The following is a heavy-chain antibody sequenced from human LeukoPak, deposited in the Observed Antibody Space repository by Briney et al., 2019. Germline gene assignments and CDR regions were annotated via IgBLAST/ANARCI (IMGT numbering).Heavy chain of an antibody. CDR2: IIPIFGTA. Sequence: ASVKVSCKASGGTFSSYAISWVRQAPGQGLEWMGGIIPIFGTANYAQKFQGRVTITADESTSTAYMELSSLRSEDTAVYYCATCARNFYCYRFDYWGQGTLVTVSS. CDR3: ATCARNFYCYRFDY. J-gene: IGHJ4*02. D-gene: IGHD2-2*02. V-gene: IGHV1-69*13. CDR1: GGTFSSYA.